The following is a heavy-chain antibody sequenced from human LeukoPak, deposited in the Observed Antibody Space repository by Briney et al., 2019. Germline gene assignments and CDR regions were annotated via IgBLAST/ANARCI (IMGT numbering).Heavy chain of an antibody. CDR2: IFHSGSI. CDR1: GYSISSGYF. CDR3: ATSPRYSYGYGLI. D-gene: IGHD5-18*01. Sequence: PSETLSLTCTVSGYSISSGYFWGWIRQPPGKGLEWIGSIFHSGSIYYNPSLKSRVTISVDTSKNQFSLKLSSVTAADTAVYYCATSPRYSYGYGLIWGQGTLVTVSS. V-gene: IGHV4-38-2*02. J-gene: IGHJ4*02.